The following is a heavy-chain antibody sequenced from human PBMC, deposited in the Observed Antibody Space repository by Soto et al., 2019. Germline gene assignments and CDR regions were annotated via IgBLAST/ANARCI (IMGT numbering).Heavy chain of an antibody. CDR3: AKSSGWSYAFDI. D-gene: IGHD6-19*01. CDR1: GFTFDDYG. Sequence: GGSLRLSCAASGFTFDDYGMSWVRQAPGKGLEWVSGINWNGGSTGYADSVKGRFTISRDNAKNSLYLQMNSLRAEDTAVYYCAKSSGWSYAFDIWGQGTMVTVSS. V-gene: IGHV3-20*04. CDR2: INWNGGST. J-gene: IGHJ3*02.